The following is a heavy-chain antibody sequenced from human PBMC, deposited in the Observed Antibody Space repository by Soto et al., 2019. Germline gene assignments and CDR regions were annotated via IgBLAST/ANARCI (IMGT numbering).Heavy chain of an antibody. CDR2: IYYSGNT. Sequence: TLSLTCSVSGGSIISGYYYWSWIRQPPGKGLEWIGNIYYSGNTYYNPSLKSRLIISIDTSKNQFSLKLSSVTAADTAVYYCAGSRRTFFGVVLNSRLAPWAQGTMVTV. CDR3: AGSRRTFFGVVLNSRLAP. CDR1: GGSIISGYYY. J-gene: IGHJ5*02. D-gene: IGHD3-3*01. V-gene: IGHV4-30-4*01.